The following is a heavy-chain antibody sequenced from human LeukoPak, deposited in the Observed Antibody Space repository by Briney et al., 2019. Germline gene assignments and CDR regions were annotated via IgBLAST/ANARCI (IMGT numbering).Heavy chain of an antibody. D-gene: IGHD3-3*01. J-gene: IGHJ4*02. CDR2: ITNSGSTT. CDR3: AKGVPLSGRTTHFDY. Sequence: GGSLRLSCAASGFTFSNYAMTWVRQARGKGLEWVAIITNSGSTTYYADSVKGRFTISRDNSETTLRLQMNSLRADDTATYYCAKGVPLSGRTTHFDYWGQGTLVIVSS. V-gene: IGHV3-23*05. CDR1: GFTFSNYA.